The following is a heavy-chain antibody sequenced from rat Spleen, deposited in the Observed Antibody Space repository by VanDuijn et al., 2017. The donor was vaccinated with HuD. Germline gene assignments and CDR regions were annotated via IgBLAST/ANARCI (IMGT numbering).Heavy chain of an antibody. CDR3: ASHWGRAYFDY. V-gene: IGHV5-7*01. Sequence: EVQLVESGGGLVQPGRSLKLSCAASGFTFSDYNMAWVRQAPKKGLEWVATISYDGSRTYYRDSVKGRFTISRNNAKSTLYLQMDSLRSEDTATYYCASHWGRAYFDYWGQGVMVAVSS. J-gene: IGHJ2*01. D-gene: IGHD5-1*01. CDR2: ISYDGSRT. CDR1: GFTFSDYN.